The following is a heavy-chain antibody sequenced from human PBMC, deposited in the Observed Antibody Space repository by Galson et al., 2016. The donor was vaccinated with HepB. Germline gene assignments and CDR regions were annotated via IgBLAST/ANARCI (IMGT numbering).Heavy chain of an antibody. Sequence: SVKVSCKASGGTFANYDMNWVRQVPGQGLEWMGGVVPLFETRNYAQKFQGRLTITADESTSTAYMELSSLKSDDTAVYYCARGLAVVVTALRGALDIWGQGTMVVVSS. V-gene: IGHV1-69*13. CDR3: ARGLAVVVTALRGALDI. J-gene: IGHJ3*02. CDR2: VVPLFETR. CDR1: GGTFANYD. D-gene: IGHD2-21*02.